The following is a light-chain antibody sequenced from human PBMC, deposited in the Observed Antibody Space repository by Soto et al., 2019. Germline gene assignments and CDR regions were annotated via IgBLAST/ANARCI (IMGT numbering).Light chain of an antibody. J-gene: IGKJ2*01. CDR1: QSVSSTY. CDR3: HQYGSSRHT. V-gene: IGKV3-20*01. Sequence: EIVLTQSPGTLSLSPGERATLSCRASQSVSSTYLAWYRHKPGQAPRLLIYGASSRAAGIPDRFSCSGSGTDFTLTISRLEPEDLAVYYCHQYGSSRHTFGQGTKVEIK. CDR2: GAS.